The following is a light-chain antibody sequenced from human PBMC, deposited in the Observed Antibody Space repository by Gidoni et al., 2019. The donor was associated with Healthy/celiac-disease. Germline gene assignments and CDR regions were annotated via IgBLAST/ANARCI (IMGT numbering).Light chain of an antibody. Sequence: IQLTPSPSTLSASAGDRVTITCRASQSISSSLAWYQQKPGKAPKLLIYDASSLASGVPSRFSGSGSGTEFTLTISSLQPDDFATYYCQQYNSYPYTFGQGTKVEIK. CDR2: DAS. CDR3: QQYNSYPYT. V-gene: IGKV1-5*01. CDR1: QSISSS. J-gene: IGKJ2*01.